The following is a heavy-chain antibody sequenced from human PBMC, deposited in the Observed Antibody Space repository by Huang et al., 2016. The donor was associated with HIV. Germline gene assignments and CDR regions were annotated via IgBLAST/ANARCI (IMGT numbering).Heavy chain of an antibody. J-gene: IGHJ6*03. Sequence: QVQLQQWGAGLLRPSETLSLTCAVYGGSFSGYYGTWLRHPPGQGLEWFVEINHCESTIHSPSLKSRVTISVDTSRNQFSLTLTSVTAADTAVYYCARGKGGYYYYYMDVWGKGTTVTVSS. CDR1: GGSFSGYY. V-gene: IGHV4-34*01. CDR2: INHCEST. CDR3: ARGKGGYYYYYMDV.